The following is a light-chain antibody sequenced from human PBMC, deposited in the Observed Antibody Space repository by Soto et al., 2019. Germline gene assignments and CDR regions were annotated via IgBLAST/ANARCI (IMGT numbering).Light chain of an antibody. CDR1: QSVSSSY. CDR3: QQYGSSPLIT. CDR2: GAS. J-gene: IGKJ5*01. Sequence: EIVLTQSPGTLSLSPGERDTLSCRASQSVSSSYLAWYQQKPGQAPRLLIYGASSRATGIPDRFSGSGSGTDFTLTISRLEPEDFAVYYCQQYGSSPLITFGQGTRLEIK. V-gene: IGKV3-20*01.